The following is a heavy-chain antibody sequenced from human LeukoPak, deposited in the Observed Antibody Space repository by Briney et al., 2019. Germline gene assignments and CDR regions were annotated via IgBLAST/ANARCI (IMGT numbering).Heavy chain of an antibody. J-gene: IGHJ4*02. CDR2: IYYSGST. V-gene: IGHV4-59*08. D-gene: IGHD3-10*01. CDR3: ARLTRITMVRGVINAKDY. Sequence: SETLSLTCTLSGGFIRSYYCSWVRQPPGRGREWKGYIYYSGSTNYNPSLKSRVPISVDTSKNQFSLKLSSVTAAGTAVYYCARLTRITMVRGVINAKDYWGQGTLVTVSS. CDR1: GGFIRSYY.